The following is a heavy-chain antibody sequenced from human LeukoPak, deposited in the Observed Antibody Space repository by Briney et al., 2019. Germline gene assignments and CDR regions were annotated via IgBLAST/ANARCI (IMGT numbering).Heavy chain of an antibody. CDR1: GYTFIGYY. CDR3: AREDNTFVDY. V-gene: IGHV1-2*02. J-gene: IGHJ4*02. Sequence: ASVKVSCKASGYTFIGYYIHWVRQAPGQGLEWMGWINPNSGDTNYAQKFQGRVTMARDTSISTAYMELSGLRSDDTAVYYCAREDNTFVDYWGQGTLVTVSS. D-gene: IGHD2-2*02. CDR2: INPNSGDT.